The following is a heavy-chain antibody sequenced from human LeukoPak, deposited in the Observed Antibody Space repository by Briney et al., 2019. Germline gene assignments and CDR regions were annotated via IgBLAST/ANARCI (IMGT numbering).Heavy chain of an antibody. CDR1: GFTFSSYG. CDR2: ISYDGSNK. J-gene: IGHJ6*02. D-gene: IGHD6-19*01. Sequence: GGSLRLSCAASGFTFSSYGMHWVRQAPGKGLEWVAVISYDGSNKYYADSVKGRFTIPRDNSKNTLYLQMNSLRAEDTAVYYCAKGGGSVYGMDVWGQGTTVTVSS. V-gene: IGHV3-30*18. CDR3: AKGGGSVYGMDV.